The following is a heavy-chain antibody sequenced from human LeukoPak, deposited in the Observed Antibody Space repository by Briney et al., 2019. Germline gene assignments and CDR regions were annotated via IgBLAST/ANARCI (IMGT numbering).Heavy chain of an antibody. CDR2: IIPIFCMA. Sequence: ASVKVSCKASGGTFSSYAISWVGQAPGQGLEWMGRIIPIFCMANYAQKFQSRVTITTDKTTSTAYLVLSRLRSEDRAVYYCARGGVRMLYLSRLNEAWFDPWGQGTLVTVSS. CDR3: ARGGVRMLYLSRLNEAWFDP. CDR1: GGTFSSYA. J-gene: IGHJ5*02. D-gene: IGHD2-8*01. V-gene: IGHV1-69*04.